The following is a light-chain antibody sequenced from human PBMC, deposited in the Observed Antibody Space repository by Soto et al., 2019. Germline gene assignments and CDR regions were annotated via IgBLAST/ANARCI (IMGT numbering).Light chain of an antibody. V-gene: IGLV2-14*01. CDR1: SSDVGGYNY. CDR3: SSYPSSSTPVV. Sequence: QSVLTQPASVSGSPGQSITISCTGTSSDVGGYNYVSWYQQHPGKAPKLMIYDVSNRPSGVSNRFSGSKSGNTASLTISGLQAEDEAEYYCSSYPSSSTPVVFGGGTKVTVL. J-gene: IGLJ2*01. CDR2: DVS.